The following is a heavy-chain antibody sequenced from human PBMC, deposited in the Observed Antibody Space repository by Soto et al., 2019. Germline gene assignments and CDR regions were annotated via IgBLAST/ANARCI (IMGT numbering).Heavy chain of an antibody. J-gene: IGHJ4*02. V-gene: IGHV3-11*06. CDR2: ISSSSSYT. CDR3: ARGGYSSGFGYYFDY. Sequence: GGSLRLSCAASGFTFSDYYMSWIRQAPGKGLEWVSYISSSSSYTNYADSVKGRFTISRDTSKNQFSLQLGSVTPDDSAVYYCARGGYSSGFGYYFDYWGQGTLVTVSS. CDR1: GFTFSDYY. D-gene: IGHD5-18*01.